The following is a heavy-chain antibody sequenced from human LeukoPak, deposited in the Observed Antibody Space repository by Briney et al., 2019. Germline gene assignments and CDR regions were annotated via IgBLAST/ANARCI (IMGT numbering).Heavy chain of an antibody. V-gene: IGHV3-48*01. CDR1: GFTFSSYS. Sequence: GGSLRLSCAASGFTFSSYSMNWVRQAPGKGLEWVSYISSSSSTIYYADSVKGRFTISRDNSKNTLYLQMNSLRAEDTAVYYCAKAQGASYYDSSGYYDYMDVWGKGTTVTVSS. J-gene: IGHJ6*03. CDR2: ISSSSSTI. CDR3: AKAQGASYYDSSGYYDYMDV. D-gene: IGHD3-22*01.